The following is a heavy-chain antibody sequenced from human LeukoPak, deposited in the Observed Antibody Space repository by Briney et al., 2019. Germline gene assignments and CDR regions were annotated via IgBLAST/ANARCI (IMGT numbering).Heavy chain of an antibody. V-gene: IGHV3-21*01. CDR1: GFTFSSYS. CDR2: ISSSSSYI. Sequence: GGSLRLSCAASGFTFSSYSMNWVRQAPGKGLEWVSSISSSSSYIYYADSVKGRFTISRDNAKNSLYLQMNSLGAEDTAVYYCAREIAAAGPYYYYGMDVWGQGTTVTVSS. CDR3: AREIAAAGPYYYYGMDV. D-gene: IGHD6-13*01. J-gene: IGHJ6*02.